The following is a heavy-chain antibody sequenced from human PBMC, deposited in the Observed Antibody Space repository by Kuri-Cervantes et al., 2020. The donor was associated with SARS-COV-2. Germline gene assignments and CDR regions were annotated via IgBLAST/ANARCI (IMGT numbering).Heavy chain of an antibody. CDR2: IGWDVET. CDR1: GGSISNHY. J-gene: IGHJ4*02. CDR3: ARSIEPSGGFDY. D-gene: IGHD1-26*01. V-gene: IGHV2-70*04. Sequence: TLSLTCIVSGGSISNHYWSWIRQPPGKALEWLARIGWDVETSRSTSLKTRLTISKDTSKNQVVLTMTNLDPVDTGTYYCARSIEPSGGFDYWGQGTLVTVSS.